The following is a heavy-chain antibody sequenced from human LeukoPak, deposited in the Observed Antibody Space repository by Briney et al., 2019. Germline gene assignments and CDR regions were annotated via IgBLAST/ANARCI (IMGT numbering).Heavy chain of an antibody. CDR2: INWNGGST. Sequence: GGSLRLSCAASGFTFDDYGMSWVRQAPGKGLEWVSGINWNGGSTGYADSVKGRFTISRDNAKNSLYLQMNSLRAEDTALYYCARDVDYYDSSGYTRLLDYWGQGTLVTVSS. V-gene: IGHV3-20*04. D-gene: IGHD3-22*01. J-gene: IGHJ4*02. CDR1: GFTFDDYG. CDR3: ARDVDYYDSSGYTRLLDY.